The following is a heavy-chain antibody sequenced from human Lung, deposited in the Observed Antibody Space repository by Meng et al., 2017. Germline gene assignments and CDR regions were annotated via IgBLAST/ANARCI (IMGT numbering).Heavy chain of an antibody. V-gene: IGHV3-21*01. J-gene: IGHJ4*02. CDR1: GFTFSSYS. D-gene: IGHD2-15*01. CDR2: ISSSST. CDR3: ARGRVVVAATPSDY. Sequence: EVQLVESGGGLVKLGGSLSFSCAASGFTFSSYSMNWVRQAPGKGLEWVSSISSSSTYADSVKGRFTISRDNAKNSLYLQMNSLRAEDTAVYYCARGRVVVAATPSDYWGQGTLVTVSS.